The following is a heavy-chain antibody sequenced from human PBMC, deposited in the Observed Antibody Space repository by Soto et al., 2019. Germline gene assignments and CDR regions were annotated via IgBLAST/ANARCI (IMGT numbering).Heavy chain of an antibody. CDR3: ARGRSGDCSGGSRSSSPYYYYYYYMDV. V-gene: IGHV4-34*01. CDR2: INHSGST. J-gene: IGHJ6*03. CDR1: GRCFSGYY. D-gene: IGHD2-15*01. Sequence: SETLSRTGAVYGRCFSGYYCSWIRQPPGKGLQWMGEINHSGSTNYNPSLRSRVTISGDTSKNQFSLKLSSVTAADTAVYYCARGRSGDCSGGSRSSSPYYYYYYYMDVWGKGTTVTASS.